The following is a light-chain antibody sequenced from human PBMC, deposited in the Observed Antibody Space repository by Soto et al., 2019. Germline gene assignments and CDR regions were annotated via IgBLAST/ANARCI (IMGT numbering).Light chain of an antibody. CDR1: QDITNF. V-gene: IGKV1-33*01. J-gene: IGKJ5*01. CDR3: QQYDNPSIT. CDR2: DAS. Sequence: DVQMTQSPSSMCTSVEDRVTITCQASQDITNFLNWYQQKPGKAPNLLIYDASNLETGVPSRFSGSGSGTDFTLIISSLQPEDIATYYCQQYDNPSITFGQGTRLAIK.